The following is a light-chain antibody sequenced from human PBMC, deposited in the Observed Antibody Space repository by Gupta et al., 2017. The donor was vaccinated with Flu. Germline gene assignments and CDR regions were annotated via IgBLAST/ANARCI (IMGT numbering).Light chain of an antibody. Sequence: QTVPTPDPSVSVSPGVKDTLPRGLSHGSVADSYYPCWYQQIPGQPQRMLIYKTNVRSSGVPDRFSGSILGNKASLTITGVQAGDECDYYCALFMTDSLISVFGGGTKLTV. CDR2: KTN. CDR3: ALFMTDSLISV. CDR1: HGSVADSYY. J-gene: IGLJ3*02. V-gene: IGLV8-61*01.